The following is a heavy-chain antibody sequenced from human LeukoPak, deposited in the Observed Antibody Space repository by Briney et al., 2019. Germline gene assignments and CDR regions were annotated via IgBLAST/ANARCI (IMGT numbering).Heavy chain of an antibody. D-gene: IGHD6-6*01. CDR3: AKGDLMPYSSSPNYYYYHYMDV. CDR2: IYSGGST. J-gene: IGHJ6*03. V-gene: IGHV3-66*01. CDR1: GFTVSSNY. Sequence: PGGSLRLSCAASGFTVSSNYMSWVRQAPGKGLEWVSVIYSGGSTYYADSVKGRFTISRDNSKNTLYLQMNSLRAEDTAVYYCAKGDLMPYSSSPNYYYYHYMDVWGKGTTVTVSS.